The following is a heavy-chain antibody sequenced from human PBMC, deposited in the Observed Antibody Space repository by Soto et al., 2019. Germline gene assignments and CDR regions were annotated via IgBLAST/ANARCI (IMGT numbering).Heavy chain of an antibody. D-gene: IGHD1-26*01. CDR2: ISYDGSNK. CDR1: GFTFSSYG. Sequence: GGSLRLSCAASGFTFSSYGMHWVRQAPGKGLEWVAVISYDGSNKYYADSVKGRFTISRDNSKNTLYLQMNSLRAEDTAVYYCAKDLWYSGSYYKAGYFDDWGQGTLVNVSS. V-gene: IGHV3-30*18. J-gene: IGHJ4*02. CDR3: AKDLWYSGSYYKAGYFDD.